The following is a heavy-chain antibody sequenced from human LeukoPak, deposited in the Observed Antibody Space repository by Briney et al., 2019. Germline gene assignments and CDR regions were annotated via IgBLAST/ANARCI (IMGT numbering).Heavy chain of an antibody. CDR1: GFTFNNYA. D-gene: IGHD5-12*01. CDR2: ISGSGGAT. V-gene: IGHV3-23*01. CDR3: AKALGSIVVTASDY. J-gene: IGHJ4*02. Sequence: GSLRLSCAASGFTFNNYAMSWVRQAPGKGLEWVSAISGSGGATYFADSVKGRFTTSRDNSKNTLYLQMHSLRAEDTAVYYCAKALGSIVVTASDYWGQGTLVTVSS.